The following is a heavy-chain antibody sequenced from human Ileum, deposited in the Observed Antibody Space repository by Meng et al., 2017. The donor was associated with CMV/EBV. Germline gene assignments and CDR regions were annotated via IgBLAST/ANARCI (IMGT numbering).Heavy chain of an antibody. V-gene: IGHV4-39*01. CDR2: IYYSGGT. CDR1: SSSRSIYN. CDR3: ARQSGGYYDSDWYFDL. D-gene: IGHD1-26*01. J-gene: IGHJ2*01. Sequence: SSSRSIYNGGGTRQHRGRRVGGSGRIYYSGGTYYNPSPKRRVTISVDTAKNQYSLKLSSVTAADTAGDYCARQSGGYYDSDWYFDLWGRGTLVTVSS.